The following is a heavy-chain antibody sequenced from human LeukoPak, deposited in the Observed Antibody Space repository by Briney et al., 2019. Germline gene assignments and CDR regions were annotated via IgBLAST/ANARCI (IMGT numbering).Heavy chain of an antibody. CDR2: IHYCGST. J-gene: IGHJ3*02. D-gene: IGHD6-6*01. CDR1: GGPIGSYY. V-gene: IGHV4-59*01. CDR3: ARDRNSGSSLDI. Sequence: SETLSLTCTVSGGPIGSYYWNWIRPDPRKGLEWIGYIHYCGSTNHNSSLKSRVTLSVDTSRNQYSLKLSSVTAADTAVYYCARDRNSGSSLDIWGQGT.